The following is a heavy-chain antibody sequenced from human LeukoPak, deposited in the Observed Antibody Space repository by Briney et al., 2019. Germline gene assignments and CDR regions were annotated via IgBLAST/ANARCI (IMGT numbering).Heavy chain of an antibody. CDR2: INPNSGGT. V-gene: IGHV1-2*02. CDR3: ARGGLPVYYYYMDV. Sequence: ASVKVSCKTSGYTFTGYFMHWVRQAPGQGLEWMGWINPNSGGTNYPQKFQDRVTMTRDTSISTAHMELSRLRSDDTAIYYCARGGLPVYYYYMDVWGKGTTVTVSS. CDR1: GYTFTGYF. D-gene: IGHD1-26*01. J-gene: IGHJ6*03.